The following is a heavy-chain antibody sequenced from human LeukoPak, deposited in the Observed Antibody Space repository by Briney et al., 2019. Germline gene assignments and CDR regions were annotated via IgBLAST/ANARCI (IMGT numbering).Heavy chain of an antibody. D-gene: IGHD3-10*01. V-gene: IGHV4-59*01. CDR2: VYYSGTT. CDR1: GCSISTYY. CDR3: AKILPTGRWFDP. Sequence: SETLSLTCTVSGCSISTYYWGWIRQPPGKGLEWIGYVYYSGTTNYNPSLKSRVTISVDTSKNQFSLKLASVTAADTAVYYCAKILPTGRWFDPWGQGTLVTVSS. J-gene: IGHJ5*02.